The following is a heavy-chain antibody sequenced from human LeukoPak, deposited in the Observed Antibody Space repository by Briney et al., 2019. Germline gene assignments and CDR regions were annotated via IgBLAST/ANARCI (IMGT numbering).Heavy chain of an antibody. V-gene: IGHV1-2*02. Sequence: ASVKVSCKASGYTFMNYGINWIRQSPGQGLEWMGWINPDSGDTEYSQRFQGRTTLTSDTSVTTAYMELSSLRSDDTAIFYCATVASIRRFYFDFWGQGTLVTVSS. CDR3: ATVASIRRFYFDF. CDR2: INPDSGDT. CDR1: GYTFMNYG. J-gene: IGHJ4*02. D-gene: IGHD3-3*01.